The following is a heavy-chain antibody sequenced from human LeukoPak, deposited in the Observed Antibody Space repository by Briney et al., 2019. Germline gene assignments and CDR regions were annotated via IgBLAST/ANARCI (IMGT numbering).Heavy chain of an antibody. Sequence: SETLSLTCAVYGGSFGGYYWSWIRQPPGKGLEWTGEINHSGSTNYNPSLKSRVTISVDTSKNQFSLKLSSVTAADTAVYYCARASAEGFDYWGQGTLVTVSS. D-gene: IGHD6-25*01. V-gene: IGHV4-34*01. CDR2: INHSGST. CDR1: GGSFGGYY. J-gene: IGHJ4*02. CDR3: ARASAEGFDY.